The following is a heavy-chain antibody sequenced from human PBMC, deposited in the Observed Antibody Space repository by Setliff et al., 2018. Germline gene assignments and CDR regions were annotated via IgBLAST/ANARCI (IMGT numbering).Heavy chain of an antibody. CDR3: AREQWLDPPGYYYMDV. CDR2: IYIGGSD. V-gene: IGHV4-4*07. D-gene: IGHD6-19*01. CDR1: GGSISSYY. J-gene: IGHJ6*03. Sequence: SETLSLTCTVSGGSISSYYWSWIRQPAGKGLEWIGHIYIGGSDNYNPSLKSRVTMSIDTSKNQFSLKLKSVTAADMAGYYCAREQWLDPPGYYYMDVWAKGTTVTVSS.